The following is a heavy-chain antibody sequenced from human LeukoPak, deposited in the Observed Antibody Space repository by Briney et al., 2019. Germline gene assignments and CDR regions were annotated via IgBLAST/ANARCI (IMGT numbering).Heavy chain of an antibody. CDR2: IYYSGST. CDR1: GGSISSGGYY. V-gene: IGHV4-31*03. D-gene: IGHD1-7*01. CDR3: ARDSYNWNYGKADAFDI. Sequence: KSSQTLSLTCTVSGGSISSGGYYWSWLRQHPGKGLEWIGYIYYSGSTYYNPSLKSRVTISVDTSKNQFSLKLSSVTAADTAVYYCARDSYNWNYGKADAFDIWGQGTMVTVSS. J-gene: IGHJ3*02.